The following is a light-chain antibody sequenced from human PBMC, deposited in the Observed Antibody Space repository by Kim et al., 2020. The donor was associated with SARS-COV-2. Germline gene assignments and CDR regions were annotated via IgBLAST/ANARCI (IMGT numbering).Light chain of an antibody. CDR2: AAS. CDR3: QQLYTYLFT. J-gene: IGKJ3*01. V-gene: IGKV1-9*01. CDR1: QGISTS. Sequence: ASVGDRVTIPCRASQGISTSLAWYQQRPGKAPKLLIYAASILQSGVPSRFSGSGSGTEFTLTISSLQPEDFASYYCQQLYTYLFTFGPGTKVDIK.